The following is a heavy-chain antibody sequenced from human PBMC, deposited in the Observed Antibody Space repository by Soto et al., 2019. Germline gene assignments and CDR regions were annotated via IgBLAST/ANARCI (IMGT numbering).Heavy chain of an antibody. D-gene: IGHD1-26*01. CDR2: MNHGGVN. Sequence: QEQLQQWGAGLLKTSETLSLTCAVEGGSFSGHFWSWIRQPPGKGLEWIGEMNHGGVNNYNPSLESRLTMSVDPIKSRFSLKLTSVTAADTAVYYCARGQFHSGWYFVLWGRGTPVTVSS. CDR1: GGSFSGHF. CDR3: ARGQFHSGWYFVL. V-gene: IGHV4-34*02. J-gene: IGHJ2*01.